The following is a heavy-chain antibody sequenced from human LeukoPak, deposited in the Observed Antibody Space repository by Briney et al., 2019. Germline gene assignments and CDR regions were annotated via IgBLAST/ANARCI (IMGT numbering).Heavy chain of an antibody. CDR3: ARDLGGATDY. Sequence: ASVKVSCKASGYTFTSYYMHWVRQAPGQGLEWMGIINPSGGSTSYAQKFQGRVTMTRDTSTGTVYMELSSLRSEDTAVNYCARDLGGATDYWGQGTLVTVSS. J-gene: IGHJ4*02. CDR1: GYTFTSYY. CDR2: INPSGGST. D-gene: IGHD1-26*01. V-gene: IGHV1-46*01.